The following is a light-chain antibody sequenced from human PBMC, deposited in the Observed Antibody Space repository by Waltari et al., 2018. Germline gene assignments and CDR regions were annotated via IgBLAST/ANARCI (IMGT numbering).Light chain of an antibody. CDR3: QQYYSTPWT. CDR2: WAF. V-gene: IGKV4-1*01. Sequence: DIVMTQSPDSLAVSLGERATINCKSSQGVLYSSNNKNYLAWYQQKPGHPPRLLIYWAFTGEAGVPDRFSGSGSGTDFTLTISSLQAEDVAVYYCQQYYSTPWTFGQGTKVEIK. CDR1: QGVLYSSNNKNY. J-gene: IGKJ1*01.